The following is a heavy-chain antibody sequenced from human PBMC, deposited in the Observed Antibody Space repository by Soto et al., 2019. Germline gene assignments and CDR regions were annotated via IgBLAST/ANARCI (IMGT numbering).Heavy chain of an antibody. CDR1: GYTLTELS. D-gene: IGHD2-15*01. J-gene: IGHJ6*02. CDR2: FDPEDGET. CDR3: LAATPDYYYYGMDV. V-gene: IGHV1-24*01. Sequence: EASVKVSCTVSGYTLTELSMHWVRQAPGKGLEWMGGFDPEDGETIYAQKFQGRVTMTEDTSTDTAYMELSSLRSEDTAVYYCLAATPDYYYYGMDVWGQGTTVTVSS.